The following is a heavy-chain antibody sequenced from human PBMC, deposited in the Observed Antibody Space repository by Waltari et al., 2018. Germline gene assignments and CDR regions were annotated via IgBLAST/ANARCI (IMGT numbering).Heavy chain of an antibody. CDR1: GGSISSYY. CDR3: ARDNRDGYNYYHGFDP. V-gene: IGHV4-59*01. D-gene: IGHD5-12*01. Sequence: QVQLHESGPGLVKPSETLSLTCTVSGGSISSYYWSWIRQPPGKGLEWIGYIYYSGSTNYNPSLKSRVTISVDTSKNQFSLKLSSVTAADTAVYYCARDNRDGYNYYHGFDPWGQGTLVTVSS. J-gene: IGHJ5*02. CDR2: IYYSGST.